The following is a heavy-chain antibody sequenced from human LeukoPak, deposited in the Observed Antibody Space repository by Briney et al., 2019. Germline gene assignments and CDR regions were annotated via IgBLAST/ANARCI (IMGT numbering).Heavy chain of an antibody. CDR1: GGSLSSYY. V-gene: IGHV4-59*01. CDR2: MYYSGST. J-gene: IGHJ4*02. CDR3: ARGAVAYYYFDN. Sequence: PSETLSLTCTVSGGSLSSYYWSWIRQPPGKGLEWIGYMYYSGSTNYNPSLKSRVTISVDTSKNQFSLKLSSVTAADTAVYYCARGAVAYYYFDNWGQGTLVTVSS. D-gene: IGHD6-19*01.